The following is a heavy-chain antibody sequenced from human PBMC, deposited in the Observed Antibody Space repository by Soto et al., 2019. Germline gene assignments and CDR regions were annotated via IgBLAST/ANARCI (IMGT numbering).Heavy chain of an antibody. Sequence: GESLKISCKGSGYSFTSYWISWVRQMPGKGLEWMGRIDPSDSYTNYSPSFQGHVTISADKSISTAYLRWSSLKASDTAMYYCARLKDIVVVPAAMVSTYYYYGMDVWGQGTTVTVSS. D-gene: IGHD2-2*01. CDR2: IDPSDSYT. CDR3: ARLKDIVVVPAAMVSTYYYYGMDV. J-gene: IGHJ6*02. CDR1: GYSFTSYW. V-gene: IGHV5-10-1*01.